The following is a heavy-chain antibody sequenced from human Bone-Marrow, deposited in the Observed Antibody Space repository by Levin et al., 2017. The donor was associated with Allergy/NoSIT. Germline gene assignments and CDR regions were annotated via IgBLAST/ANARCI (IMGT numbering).Heavy chain of an antibody. D-gene: IGHD3-10*01. CDR2: ISWNSGSI. Sequence: SLKISCAASGFTFDDYAMHWVRQAPGKGLEWVSGISWNSGSIGYADSVKGRFTISRDNAKNSLYLQMNSLRAEDTALYYCAKLLPYYYGSGSYSSTMIVEGPPRGAFDIWGQGTMVTVSS. J-gene: IGHJ3*02. CDR3: AKLLPYYYGSGSYSSTMIVEGPPRGAFDI. CDR1: GFTFDDYA. V-gene: IGHV3-9*01.